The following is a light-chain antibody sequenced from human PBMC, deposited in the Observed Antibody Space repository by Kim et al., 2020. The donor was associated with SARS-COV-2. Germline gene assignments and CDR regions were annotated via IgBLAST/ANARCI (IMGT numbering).Light chain of an antibody. Sequence: SVSVGDRVTITCRASQSISSYLNWYQQKPGKAPKPLIYAASSLQSGVPSRFSGSGSGTDFTLTISSLQPEDFATYSCQQTYSTPPTFGQGTKLEI. CDR3: QQTYSTPPT. CDR1: QSISSY. CDR2: AAS. J-gene: IGKJ1*01. V-gene: IGKV1-39*01.